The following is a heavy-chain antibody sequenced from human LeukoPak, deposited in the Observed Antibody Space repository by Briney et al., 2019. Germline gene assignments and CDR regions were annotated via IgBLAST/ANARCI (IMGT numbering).Heavy chain of an antibody. D-gene: IGHD5-18*01. Sequence: SVKVSCKASGGTFSSYAISWVRQAPGQGLEWMGGIIPIFGTANYAQKFQGRVTITADESTSTAYTELSSLRSEDTAVYYCARNRMRSVDTALETPPDYWGQGTLVTVSS. CDR2: IIPIFGTA. J-gene: IGHJ4*02. CDR1: GGTFSSYA. CDR3: ARNRMRSVDTALETPPDY. V-gene: IGHV1-69*13.